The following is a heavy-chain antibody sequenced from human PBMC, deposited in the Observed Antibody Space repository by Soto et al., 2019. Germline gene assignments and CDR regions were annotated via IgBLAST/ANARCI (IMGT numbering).Heavy chain of an antibody. CDR2: NNHSGST. D-gene: IGHD6-19*01. V-gene: IGHV4-34*02. CDR1: GGSFSGLF. CDR3: ARGEWLPRGEY. Sequence: QVQLQQWGAGLLRPSETLSLTCAVHGGSFSGLFWTWIRHPPAKGLEWIGENNHSGSTNYNPSLKGRVTISVDKSENQFSLRLTSVTAADTAVYYCARGEWLPRGEYWGQGTLVTVSS. J-gene: IGHJ4*02.